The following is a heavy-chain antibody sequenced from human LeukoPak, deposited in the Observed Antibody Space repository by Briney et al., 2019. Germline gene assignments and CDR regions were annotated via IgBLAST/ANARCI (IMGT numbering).Heavy chain of an antibody. D-gene: IGHD3-3*01. CDR2: IYTTGSS. CDR3: ATSYDAKTAPYDL. J-gene: IGHJ5*02. V-gene: IGHV4-4*09. CDR1: GGSMSSYC. Sequence: SETLSLTCTVSGGSMSSYCWSWVRQPPGKGLEWIGFIYTTGSSDYNPSLRSRVTMSADTSKNQVSMELTFLTAAGTAVYYCATSYDAKTAPYDLWGQGTLVTVSS.